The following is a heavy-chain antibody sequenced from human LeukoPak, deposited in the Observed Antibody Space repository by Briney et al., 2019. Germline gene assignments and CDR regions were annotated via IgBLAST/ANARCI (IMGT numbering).Heavy chain of an antibody. V-gene: IGHV3-15*01. CDR3: ARGEFGDYYYFYMDV. D-gene: IGHD2/OR15-2a*01. Sequence: GGSLRLSCAASGFTFRAYAMNWVRQAPGKGVEWVGRIKSKTDGGTTDYAAPVKGRFTISRDDSKNTLYLQMNSLRAEDTATYYCARGEFGDYYYFYMDVWGKGTTVTVSS. CDR2: IKSKTDGGTT. J-gene: IGHJ6*03. CDR1: GFTFRAYA.